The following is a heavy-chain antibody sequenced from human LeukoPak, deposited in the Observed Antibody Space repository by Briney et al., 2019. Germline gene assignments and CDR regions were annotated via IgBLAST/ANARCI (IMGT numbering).Heavy chain of an antibody. D-gene: IGHD2-2*02. CDR1: GGSISSYY. V-gene: IGHV4-4*07. Sequence: PSETLSLTCTVSGGSISSYYWSWIRQPAGKGLEWIGRIYTSGSTNYNPSLKSRVTMSVDTSKNQFSLKLSSVTAADTAVYYCARAERHCSSTSCYTNWFDPWGQGTLVTVSS. CDR2: IYTSGST. J-gene: IGHJ5*02. CDR3: ARAERHCSSTSCYTNWFDP.